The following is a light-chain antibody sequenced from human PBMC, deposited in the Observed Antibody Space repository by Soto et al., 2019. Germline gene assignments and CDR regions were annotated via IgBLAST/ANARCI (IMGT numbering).Light chain of an antibody. Sequence: QLVLTQPPSVSEAPGQRVTISCTGSSSNIGAGYDVHWYQQLPGTAPKLLIYGNSNRPSGVPDRFSGSKSGTSASLAITGRRAEDEADYYCQSYDSIQSALFGGWTKLTVL. CDR1: SSNIGAGYD. J-gene: IGLJ3*02. CDR3: QSYDSIQSAL. CDR2: GNS. V-gene: IGLV1-40*01.